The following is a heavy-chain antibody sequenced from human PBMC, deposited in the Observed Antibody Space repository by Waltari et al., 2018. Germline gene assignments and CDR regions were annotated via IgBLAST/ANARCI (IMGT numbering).Heavy chain of an antibody. D-gene: IGHD3-22*01. CDR3: AREHYDSSGSFDC. CDR2: IYYTGGA. CDR1: GDSISDSNW. V-gene: IGHV4-4*02. J-gene: IGHJ4*02. Sequence: QVQLQESGPGLVEPSGTLSLSCAVSGDSISDSNWWGWVRQPPGKGLEWIGEIYYTGGANYNPSLKGRVVISVDKSKKQFSLKLSSVTAADTAVYYCAREHYDSSGSFDCWGQGTLVTVSS.